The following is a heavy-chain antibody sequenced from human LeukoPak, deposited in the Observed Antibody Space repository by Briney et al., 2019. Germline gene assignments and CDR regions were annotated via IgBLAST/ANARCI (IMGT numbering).Heavy chain of an antibody. V-gene: IGHV4-59*01. Sequence: SETLSLTCPVSGGSISSYYWSWIRQPPGKGLEWIGYIYYSGSTNYNPSLKSRVTISVDTSKNQFSLKLSSVTAADTAVYYCAREVAAAGTPYNWLDPWGQGTLVTVSS. D-gene: IGHD6-13*01. J-gene: IGHJ5*02. CDR2: IYYSGST. CDR3: AREVAAAGTPYNWLDP. CDR1: GGSISSYY.